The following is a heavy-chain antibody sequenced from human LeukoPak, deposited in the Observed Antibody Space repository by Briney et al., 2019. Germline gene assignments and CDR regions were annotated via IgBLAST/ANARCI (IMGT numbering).Heavy chain of an antibody. CDR2: IYYSGST. Sequence: SQTLSLTCTVSGGSISSGDYYWSWIRQPPGKGLEWIGYIYYSGSTYYNPSLKSRATISVDKSKNQFSLKLSSVTAADTALYYCARATDGFFDYWGQGTLVTVSS. CDR1: GGSISSGDYY. CDR3: ARATDGFFDY. V-gene: IGHV4-30-4*01. J-gene: IGHJ4*02. D-gene: IGHD5-24*01.